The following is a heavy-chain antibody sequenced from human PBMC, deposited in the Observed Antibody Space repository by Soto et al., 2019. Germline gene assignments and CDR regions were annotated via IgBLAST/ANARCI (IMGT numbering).Heavy chain of an antibody. CDR3: AKGRGMGYSNYVRSHAFDI. CDR2: ISGSGGST. Sequence: EVQLLESGGGLVQPGGSLRLSCAASGFTFSSYAMSWVRQAPGKGLEWVSAISGSGGSTYYADSVKGRFTISRDNSKNTLYLQMNSLRAEDTAVYYCAKGRGMGYSNYVRSHAFDIWGQGTMVTVSS. V-gene: IGHV3-23*01. J-gene: IGHJ3*02. CDR1: GFTFSSYA. D-gene: IGHD4-4*01.